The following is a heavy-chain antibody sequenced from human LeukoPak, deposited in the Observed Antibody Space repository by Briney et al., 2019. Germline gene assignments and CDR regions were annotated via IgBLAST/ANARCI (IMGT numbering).Heavy chain of an antibody. Sequence: GGSLRLSCAASGFTFSSYSMNWVRQAPGKGLEWVSYISSSSSTIYYADSVKGRFTISRDNAKNSLYLQMNSLRAEDTAVYYCARDLGPRYSGSPVFDYWGQETLVTVSS. V-gene: IGHV3-48*01. CDR1: GFTFSSYS. J-gene: IGHJ4*02. CDR2: ISSSSSTI. D-gene: IGHD1-26*01. CDR3: ARDLGPRYSGSPVFDY.